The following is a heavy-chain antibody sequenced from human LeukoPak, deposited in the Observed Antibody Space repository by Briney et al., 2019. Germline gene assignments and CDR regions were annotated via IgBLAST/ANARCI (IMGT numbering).Heavy chain of an antibody. CDR3: SRFPVVTGAFDI. J-gene: IGHJ3*02. CDR1: GFTFSSYS. V-gene: IGHV3-21*01. CDR2: ISSSSSYI. D-gene: IGHD3-22*01. Sequence: GGSLRLSCAASGFTFSSYSMTWVRQAPGKGLEWLSSISSSSSYIYYADSVKGRFTISRDNAKNSLYLQMNSLRAEDTAVYYCSRFPVVTGAFDIWGQGTMVTVSS.